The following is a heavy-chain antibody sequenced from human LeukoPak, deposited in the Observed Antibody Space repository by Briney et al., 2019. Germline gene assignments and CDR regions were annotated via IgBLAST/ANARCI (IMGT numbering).Heavy chain of an antibody. Sequence: PGGSLRLSCAASGFTFSDYYMSWIRQAPGKGLEWVSYISNTGNTMKYADSVKGRFTISRDNAKNSLNLQMNSLRAEDTAVYYCARDRTRGRYWGQGTLVTVSS. CDR3: ARDRTRGRY. D-gene: IGHD3-10*01. CDR1: GFTFSDYY. J-gene: IGHJ4*02. CDR2: ISNTGNTM. V-gene: IGHV3-11*01.